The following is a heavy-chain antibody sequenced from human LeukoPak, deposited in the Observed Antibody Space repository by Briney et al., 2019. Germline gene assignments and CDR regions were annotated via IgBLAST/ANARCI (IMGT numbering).Heavy chain of an antibody. Sequence: PGGSLRLSCAASGFTFSSYAMSWVRQAPGKGLEWVSSISSTSTYIYSADSLKGRFTISRDNAKNSLYLQMNSLRAEDTAVYSCAREARGAASGSLDYWGQGTLVTVSS. J-gene: IGHJ4*02. CDR1: GFTFSSYA. D-gene: IGHD1-26*01. CDR2: ISSTSTYI. CDR3: AREARGAASGSLDY. V-gene: IGHV3-21*01.